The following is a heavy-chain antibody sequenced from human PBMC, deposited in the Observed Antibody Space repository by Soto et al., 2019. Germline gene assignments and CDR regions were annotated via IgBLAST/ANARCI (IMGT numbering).Heavy chain of an antibody. CDR3: ARMGDVPYYYYGMDV. V-gene: IGHV1-18*01. D-gene: IGHD3-16*01. Sequence: QVQLVQSGAEVKKPGASVKVSCKASGDTFTSYGISWVRQAPGQGLEWMGWINGYNGNTNHAQKLQGRVTMSTDTSTSTAYMELRSLRSDDSAVYYCARMGDVPYYYYGMDVWGQGTTVTVSS. CDR1: GDTFTSYG. CDR2: INGYNGNT. J-gene: IGHJ6*02.